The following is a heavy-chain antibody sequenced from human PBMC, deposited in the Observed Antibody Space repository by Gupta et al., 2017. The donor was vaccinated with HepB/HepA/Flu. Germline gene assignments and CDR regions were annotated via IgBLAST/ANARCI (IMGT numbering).Heavy chain of an antibody. CDR2: ITSSGSTI. CDR1: GFTFSSYE. V-gene: IGHV3-48*03. CDR3: ARDGVLGDY. J-gene: IGHJ4*02. Sequence: EVQLVESGGGLVQPGGSLSLSCAASGFTFSSYEMNWVRQAPGKGLEWVSYITSSGSTIYYADSVKGRFTISRDNAKNSLYLQMNSLRAEDTAVYYCARDGVLGDYWGQGTLVAGSS. D-gene: IGHD2-8*01.